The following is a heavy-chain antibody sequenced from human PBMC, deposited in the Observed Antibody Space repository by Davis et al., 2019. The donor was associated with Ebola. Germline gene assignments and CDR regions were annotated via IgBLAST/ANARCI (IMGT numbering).Heavy chain of an antibody. Sequence: MPSEILSLTCAVYGGSFSGYYWSWIRQPPGKGLEWIGEINHSGSTNYNPSLKSRVTISVDTSKNQFSLKLSSVTAADTAVYYCARYYYGSGSYYNVSLYYYCGMDVWGQGTTVTVSS. CDR3: ARYYYGSGSYYNVSLYYYCGMDV. CDR1: GGSFSGYY. CDR2: INHSGST. V-gene: IGHV4-34*01. J-gene: IGHJ6*02. D-gene: IGHD3-10*01.